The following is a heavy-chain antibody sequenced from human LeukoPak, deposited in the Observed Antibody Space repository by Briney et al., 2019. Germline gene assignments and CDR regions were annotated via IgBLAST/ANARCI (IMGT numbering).Heavy chain of an antibody. CDR1: GFTFSSYW. D-gene: IGHD1-26*01. Sequence: GGSLILSCVASGFTFSSYWMGWVRQAPGKGLEWVANIQQDGSEIFYVDSVRGRFTISRDNAKNSLYLQMNTLRAEDTAVYYCARPSFVTGSYYPLWGQGTLVAVSS. V-gene: IGHV3-7*01. J-gene: IGHJ4*02. CDR2: IQQDGSEI. CDR3: ARPSFVTGSYYPL.